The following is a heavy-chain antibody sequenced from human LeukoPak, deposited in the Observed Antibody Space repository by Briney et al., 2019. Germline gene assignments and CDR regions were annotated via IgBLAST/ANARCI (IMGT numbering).Heavy chain of an antibody. CDR1: GGSISSSNW. V-gene: IGHV4-4*02. J-gene: IGHJ4*02. Sequence: SGTLSLTCAVSGGSISSSNWWSWVRQPPGKGLEWIGEIYHSGSTNYNPSLKSRVTISVDKSKIQFSLKLSSVTAADTAVYYCARARPLAGRYCSSTSCYEVGGFDYWGQGTLVTVSS. CDR3: ARARPLAGRYCSSTSCYEVGGFDY. CDR2: IYHSGST. D-gene: IGHD2-2*01.